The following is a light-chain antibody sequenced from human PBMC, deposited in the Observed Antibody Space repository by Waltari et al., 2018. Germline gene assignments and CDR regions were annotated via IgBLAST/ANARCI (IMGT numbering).Light chain of an antibody. V-gene: IGLV2-11*01. Sequence: QSALTQPHSVSGSVGESVTISCTGTGSDYVSWYQQLPGKAPKLLIYDIFHRPSGVPVRFFGSKSGNSASLTVSGLQTEDEADYYCCSFEGTWVFGGGTKLTVL. J-gene: IGLJ3*02. CDR3: CSFEGTWV. CDR1: GSDY. CDR2: DIF.